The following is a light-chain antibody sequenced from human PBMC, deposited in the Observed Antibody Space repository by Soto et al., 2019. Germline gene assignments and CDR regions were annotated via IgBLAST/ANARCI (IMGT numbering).Light chain of an antibody. Sequence: DIQMTQSPSSLSASVGDRVTITCRASQSISSYLNWYQQKPGKAPKLLIYAASSLQSGVPSRFRGSGSGTDFTLTINSLQPEDFAIYYCQQSYSIRRTFGQGTEVEIK. V-gene: IGKV1-39*01. CDR1: QSISSY. CDR2: AAS. J-gene: IGKJ1*01. CDR3: QQSYSIRRT.